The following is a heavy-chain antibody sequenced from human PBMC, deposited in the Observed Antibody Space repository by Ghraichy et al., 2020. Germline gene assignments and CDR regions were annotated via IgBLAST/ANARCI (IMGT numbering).Heavy chain of an antibody. CDR1: GFTVSSNY. Sequence: GGSLRLSCAASGFTVSSNYMSWVRQAPGKGLEWVSVIYSGGSTYYADSVKGRFTISRDNSKNTLYLQMNSLRAEDTAVYYCARDKRGPLWFGELKRVGLYYYYGMDVWGQGTTVTVSS. CDR2: IYSGGST. D-gene: IGHD3-10*01. V-gene: IGHV3-53*01. CDR3: ARDKRGPLWFGELKRVGLYYYYGMDV. J-gene: IGHJ6*02.